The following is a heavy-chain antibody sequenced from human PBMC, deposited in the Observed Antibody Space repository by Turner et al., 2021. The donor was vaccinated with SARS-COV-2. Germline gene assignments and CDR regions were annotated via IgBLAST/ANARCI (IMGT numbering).Heavy chain of an antibody. D-gene: IGHD1-26*01. CDR1: GGPINSLSKY. CDR3: SRSGNSQTRDKWVGP. Sequence: QLPLLESGPGLVKTSALLSLSCDVSGGPINSLSKYWAWIRQTPGQGLEWIGSIHPQGRTYFSPSFRDRVTIAVDLATSQFEWRLRKGTTEDTAGDFWSRSGNSQTRDKWVGPWGRGIRVTVSS. V-gene: IGHV4-39*01. CDR2: IHPQGRT. J-gene: IGHJ4*01.